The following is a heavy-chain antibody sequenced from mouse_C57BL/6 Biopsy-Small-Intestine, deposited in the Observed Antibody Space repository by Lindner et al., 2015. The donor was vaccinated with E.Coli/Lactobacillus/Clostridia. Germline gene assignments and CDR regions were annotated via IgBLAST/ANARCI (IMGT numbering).Heavy chain of an antibody. CDR1: GFSFNTYA. CDR2: IRSKSNNYAT. Sequence: VQLQESGGGLVQPKGSLKLSCAASGFSFNTYAMNWVRQAPGKGLEWVARIRSKSNNYATYYADSVKDRFTISRDDSESMLYLQMNNLKTEDTAMYYCVRHRGYGNRGYFDVWGTGTTVTVSS. J-gene: IGHJ1*03. CDR3: VRHRGYGNRGYFDV. V-gene: IGHV10-1*01. D-gene: IGHD2-1*01.